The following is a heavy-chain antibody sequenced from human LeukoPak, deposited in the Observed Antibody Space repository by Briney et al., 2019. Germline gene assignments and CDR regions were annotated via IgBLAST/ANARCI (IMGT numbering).Heavy chain of an antibody. Sequence: ASVKVSCKASGYTFTSYDINWVRQATGQGLEWMGWMNPNGGNTGYAQKFQGRVTMTRNTSISTAYMELSRLRSDDTAVYYCARSGITMVRGIFSHFDPWGQGTLVTVSS. CDR1: GYTFTSYD. J-gene: IGHJ5*02. CDR2: MNPNGGNT. V-gene: IGHV1-8*01. CDR3: ARSGITMVRGIFSHFDP. D-gene: IGHD3-10*01.